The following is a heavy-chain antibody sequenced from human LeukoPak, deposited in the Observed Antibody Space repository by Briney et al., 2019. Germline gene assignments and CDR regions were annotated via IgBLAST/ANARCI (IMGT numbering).Heavy chain of an antibody. Sequence: GRSLRLSCAASGFTFSTYAMHWVRQGPGKGLEWVAVISYDGSNKYYADSVKGRFTISRDNAKNSLYLQMNSLRAEDTAVYYCARGHNDYWGRGTLVTVSS. CDR2: ISYDGSNK. V-gene: IGHV3-30-3*01. J-gene: IGHJ4*02. CDR1: GFTFSTYA. CDR3: ARGHNDY.